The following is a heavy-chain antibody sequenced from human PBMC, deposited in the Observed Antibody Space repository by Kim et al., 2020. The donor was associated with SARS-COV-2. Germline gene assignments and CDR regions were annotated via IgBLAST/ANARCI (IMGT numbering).Heavy chain of an antibody. CDR1: GGSFSGYY. CDR2: INHSGST. Sequence: SETLSLTCAVYGGSFSGYYRSWIRQPPGKGLEWIGEINHSGSTNYNPSLKSRVTISVDTSKNQFSLKLSSVTAADTAVYYCSRPPYYFDYWGQGTLVTVS. V-gene: IGHV4-34*01. J-gene: IGHJ4*02. CDR3: SRPPYYFDY.